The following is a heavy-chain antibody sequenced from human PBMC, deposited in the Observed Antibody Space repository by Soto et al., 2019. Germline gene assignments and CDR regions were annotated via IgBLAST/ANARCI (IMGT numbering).Heavy chain of an antibody. D-gene: IGHD6-13*01. CDR2: FFSCFSYI. Sequence: PGGSLRLSCAASGFTFSSYSMNWVRQAPGKGLDCFYSFFSCFSYIYYADSVNGRFTISRDNAKNSLYLQMNCLRAEDTAVYYCARDSIAAAGTWGQGTLVTVSS. J-gene: IGHJ4*02. V-gene: IGHV3-21*01. CDR1: GFTFSSYS. CDR3: ARDSIAAAGT.